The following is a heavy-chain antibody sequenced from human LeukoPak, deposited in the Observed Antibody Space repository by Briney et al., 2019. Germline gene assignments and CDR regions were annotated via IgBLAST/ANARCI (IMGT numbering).Heavy chain of an antibody. CDR2: IYYSGST. D-gene: IGHD3-10*01. J-gene: IGHJ4*02. V-gene: IGHV4-39*01. CDR1: GGSISSSSYY. CDR3: ARGRNLPTGSYDIGVFDY. Sequence: SETLSLTCTVSGGSISSSSYYWGWIRQPPGKGLEWIGSIYYSGSTYYNPSLKSRVTISVDTSKNQFSLKLSSVTAADTAVYYCARGRNLPTGSYDIGVFDYWGQGTLVPVSS.